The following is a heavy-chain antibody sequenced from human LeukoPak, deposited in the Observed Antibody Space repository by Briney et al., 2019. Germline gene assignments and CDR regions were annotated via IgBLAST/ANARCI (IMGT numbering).Heavy chain of an antibody. CDR3: ARDRYQPLLYNDPPAFDI. V-gene: IGHV3-7*01. CDR1: GFTFSSYW. D-gene: IGHD2-2*02. CDR2: IKQGGSEK. Sequence: AGGSLRLSCAASGFTFSSYWLSWVRQARGKGVEWVANIKQGGSEKYYVDSVKARFTISRDNAKNSLYLQMNSLRAEHTAVYYCARDRYQPLLYNDPPAFDIWGQGTMVTVSS. J-gene: IGHJ3*02.